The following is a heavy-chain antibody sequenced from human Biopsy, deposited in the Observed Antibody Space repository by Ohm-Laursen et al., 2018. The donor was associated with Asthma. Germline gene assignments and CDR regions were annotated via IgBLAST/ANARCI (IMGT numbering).Heavy chain of an antibody. CDR3: ARTFHFWSPYHAEHYQL. CDR1: GFTFSNAW. J-gene: IGHJ1*01. CDR2: IKHDGTEK. V-gene: IGHV3-7*01. D-gene: IGHD3-3*02. Sequence: SLRLSCAASGFTFSNAWMSWARQVPGKGLEWVANIKHDGTEKNHVDSLKGRFTISRDNAKNSLYLQMNSLRAEDTAVYYCARTFHFWSPYHAEHYQLWGQGTLVTVSS.